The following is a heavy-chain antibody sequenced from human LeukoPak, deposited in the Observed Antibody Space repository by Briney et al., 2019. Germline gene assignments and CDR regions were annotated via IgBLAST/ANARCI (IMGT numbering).Heavy chain of an antibody. CDR3: ARKRSPFWSGYWGIWFDP. V-gene: IGHV4-34*01. Sequence: PSETLSLTCAVYGGSFSGYYWSWIRQPPGKGLEWIGEINHSGSTNYNPSLKSRVTISVDTSKNQFSLKLSSVTAADTAVYYCARKRSPFWSGYWGIWFDPWGQGTLVTVSS. D-gene: IGHD3-3*01. J-gene: IGHJ5*02. CDR2: INHSGST. CDR1: GGSFSGYY.